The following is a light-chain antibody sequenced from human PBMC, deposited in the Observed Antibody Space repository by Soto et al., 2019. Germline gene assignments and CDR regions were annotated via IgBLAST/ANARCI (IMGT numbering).Light chain of an antibody. CDR2: EVS. CDR3: SSYTSSSTHVV. Sequence: QSVLTQPASVSGSPGQSITISCTGTSSDVGGYNYVSWYQQDPGKAPKLMIYEVSNRPSGVSNRFSGSKSGNTASLTISGLQAEDAADYSCSSYTSSSTHVVIGGGTKLTVL. J-gene: IGLJ2*01. CDR1: SSDVGGYNY. V-gene: IGLV2-14*01.